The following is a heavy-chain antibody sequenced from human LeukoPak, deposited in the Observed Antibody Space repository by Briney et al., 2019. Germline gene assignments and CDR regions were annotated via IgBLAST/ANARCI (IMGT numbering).Heavy chain of an antibody. V-gene: IGHV1-2*06. CDR1: GYTFTGYY. Sequence: ASVKVSCKASGYTFTGYYMHRVRQAPGQGLEWMGRINPNSGGTNYAQKFQGRVTMTRDTSISTAYMELSRLRSDDTAVYYCARPGYCSSTSCFYYFDYWGQGTLVTVSS. CDR2: INPNSGGT. J-gene: IGHJ4*02. CDR3: ARPGYCSSTSCFYYFDY. D-gene: IGHD2-2*01.